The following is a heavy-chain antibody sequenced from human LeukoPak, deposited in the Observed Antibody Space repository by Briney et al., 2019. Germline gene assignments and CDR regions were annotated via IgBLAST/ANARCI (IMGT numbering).Heavy chain of an antibody. CDR1: GFTFSAYV. Sequence: PGRSLRLSCEASGFTFSAYVMHWVRQAPGKGLECVAVISNDGNEKYYADSVKGRFSISRDNSKNTLYLQMSSLRTEDTAVYYCVRDGGYTGGWTYGAGDYCGQGTLVTVSS. D-gene: IGHD3-10*01. V-gene: IGHV3-30*04. CDR2: ISNDGNEK. CDR3: VRDGGYTGGWTYGAGDY. J-gene: IGHJ4*01.